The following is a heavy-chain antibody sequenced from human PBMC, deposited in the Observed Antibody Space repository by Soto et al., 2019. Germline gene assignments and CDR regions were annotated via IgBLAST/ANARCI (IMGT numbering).Heavy chain of an antibody. CDR1: AFSFSTSS. D-gene: IGHD1-1*01. V-gene: IGHV3-74*01. Sequence: GGSLRLSCAASAFSFSTSSMHWVRQAPGEGLVWVSRINPDGRTINYADSVKGRFTIARDNAKNTLYLQMNILRVEDTAVYFCATAGNYRFDTWGLGTLVTVSS. CDR3: ATAGNYRFDT. CDR2: INPDGRTI. J-gene: IGHJ4*02.